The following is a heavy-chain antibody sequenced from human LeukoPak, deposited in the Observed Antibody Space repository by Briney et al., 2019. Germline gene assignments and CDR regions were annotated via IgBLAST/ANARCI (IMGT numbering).Heavy chain of an antibody. Sequence: PSETLSLTCAVYGGSFSGYYWSWIRQPPGKGLEWIGEITHSGSTNYNPSLKSRVTISVDTSKNQFSLKLRSVTAADTAVYYCAREALSMVRGVIPKEAWGWFDPWGQGTLVTVSS. CDR2: ITHSGST. J-gene: IGHJ5*02. CDR1: GGSFSGYY. D-gene: IGHD3-10*01. V-gene: IGHV4-34*01. CDR3: AREALSMVRGVIPKEAWGWFDP.